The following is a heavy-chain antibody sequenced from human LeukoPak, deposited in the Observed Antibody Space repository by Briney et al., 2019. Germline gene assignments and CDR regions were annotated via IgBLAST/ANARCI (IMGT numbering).Heavy chain of an antibody. CDR2: IYYSGST. Sequence: SETLSLTCTVSGGSISSYYWSWIRQPPGKGLEWIGYIYYSGSTNYNPSLKSRVTISVDTSKNQFSLKLSSVTAADTAVYYCARTTVPLWDGFDPWGQGTLVTVSS. V-gene: IGHV4-59*01. CDR1: GGSISSYY. J-gene: IGHJ5*02. D-gene: IGHD4-17*01. CDR3: ARTTVPLWDGFDP.